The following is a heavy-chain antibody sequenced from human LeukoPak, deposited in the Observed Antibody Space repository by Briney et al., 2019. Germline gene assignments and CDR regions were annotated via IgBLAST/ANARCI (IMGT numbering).Heavy chain of an antibody. V-gene: IGHV1-18*01. CDR2: ISAHNGNT. CDR3: ARDLGSGSYIPRNWFDP. D-gene: IGHD1-26*01. Sequence: ASVKVSCKASGYTFTTYGISWVRQAPGQGLEWMGWISAHNGNTNYAQKLQGRVTMTTDTSTSTAYMELRSLRSDDTAVYYRARDLGSGSYIPRNWFDPWGQGTLVTVSS. CDR1: GYTFTTYG. J-gene: IGHJ5*02.